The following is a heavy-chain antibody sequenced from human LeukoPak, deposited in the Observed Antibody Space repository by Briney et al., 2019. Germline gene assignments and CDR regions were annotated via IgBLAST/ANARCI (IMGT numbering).Heavy chain of an antibody. CDR1: GVTVSSNY. Sequence: GGSLRLSCAASGVTVSSNYMTWVRQAPGKGLEYVSVIYSGGGTYYADSVKGRFSISRDNSKSTLYLQMNSLRAEDTAVYYCARLVTGTTVVNSGWFDPWGQGTLVTVFS. V-gene: IGHV3-66*04. J-gene: IGHJ5*02. CDR2: IYSGGGT. CDR3: ARLVTGTTVVNSGWFDP. D-gene: IGHD4-23*01.